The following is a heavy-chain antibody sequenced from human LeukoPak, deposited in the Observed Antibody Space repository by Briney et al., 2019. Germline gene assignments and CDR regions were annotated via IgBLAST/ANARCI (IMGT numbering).Heavy chain of an antibody. CDR1: GFRLTELS. CDR3: ATSDRQFCSPTSCYMPFNY. D-gene: IGHD2-2*02. J-gene: IGHJ4*02. CDR2: FNPRDGET. Sequence: ASVKVSCKVSGFRLTELSMHWVRQAPGKGPEWMGGFNPRDGETYFAQNFQGRVTLTEDTSTDTSSMELRSLKSDDTAVYYCATSDRQFCSPTSCYMPFNYWGQGTLVIVSS. V-gene: IGHV1-24*01.